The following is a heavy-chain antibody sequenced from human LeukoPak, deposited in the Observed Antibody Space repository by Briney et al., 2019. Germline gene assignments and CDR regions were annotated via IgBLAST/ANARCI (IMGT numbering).Heavy chain of an antibody. V-gene: IGHV3-23*01. D-gene: IGHD3-3*01. CDR1: GFTFSTYA. CDR2: ISAGGAST. CDR3: ARDFLMGY. Sequence: PGGSLRLSCAASGFTFSTYAMNWVRQAPGKGLEWVSTISAGGASTYHADSVKGRFTISRDNSKNTVSLQMNSLRAEDTAVYYCARDFLMGYWGQGTLVTVSS. J-gene: IGHJ4*02.